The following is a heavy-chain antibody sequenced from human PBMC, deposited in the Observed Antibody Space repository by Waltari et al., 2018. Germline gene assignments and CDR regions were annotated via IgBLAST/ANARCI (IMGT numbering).Heavy chain of an antibody. CDR3: ATRVRMATTLYYFDY. V-gene: IGHV4-39*01. J-gene: IGHJ4*02. Sequence: QLQLQESGPGLVKPSETLSLTCTVSGGSISSSSYYWGGIRQPPGKGLEWIGSIYYIGSTYYNPSLKSRVTISVDTSKNQFSLKLSSVTAADTAVYYCATRVRMATTLYYFDYWGQGTLVTVSS. CDR2: IYYIGST. D-gene: IGHD5-12*01. CDR1: GGSISSSSYY.